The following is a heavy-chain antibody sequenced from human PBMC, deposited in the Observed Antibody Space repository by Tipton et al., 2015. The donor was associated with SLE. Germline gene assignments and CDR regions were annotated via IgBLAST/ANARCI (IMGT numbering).Heavy chain of an antibody. CDR3: ASGDSSSWLYFDY. V-gene: IGHV4-59*01. D-gene: IGHD6-13*01. CDR1: GGSISSYS. Sequence: TLSLTCTVSGGSISSYSWSWIRQPPGKGLEWIGYIYYSGSTNYNPSLKSRVTISVDTSKKQFSLKLSSVTAADTAVYYCASGDSSSWLYFDYWGQGTLVTVSS. CDR2: IYYSGST. J-gene: IGHJ4*02.